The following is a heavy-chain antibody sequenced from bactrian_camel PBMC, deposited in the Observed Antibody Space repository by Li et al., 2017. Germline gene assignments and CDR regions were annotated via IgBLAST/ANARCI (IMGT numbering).Heavy chain of an antibody. J-gene: IGHJ4*01. V-gene: IGHV3S40*01. Sequence: EVQLVESGGGLVQPGGSLRLSCTASGIAYSTNCMGWFRQAPGKEREGVAAIWTGGGNAYYANPVKDRFTISEEIALNTVYLQINSLNPEDTAMYFCAARWGIDCPPEKERYTYWAQGTQVTVS. CDR3: AARWGIDCPPEKERYTY. CDR2: IWTGGGNA. CDR1: GIAYSTNC. D-gene: IGHD1*01.